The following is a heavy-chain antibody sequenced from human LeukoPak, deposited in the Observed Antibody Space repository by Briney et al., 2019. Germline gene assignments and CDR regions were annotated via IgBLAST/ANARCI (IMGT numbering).Heavy chain of an antibody. J-gene: IGHJ4*02. CDR3: ARATIFWSGYSTEGYFDY. Sequence: SETLSLTCTVSGGSISSYYSSWIWQPPGKGLEWIGRIYTSGSTNYNPSLTRRVTMSVDTSKNQFSLKLSSVTAADTAVYYCARATIFWSGYSTEGYFDYWGQGTLVTVSS. D-gene: IGHD3-3*01. CDR2: IYTSGST. V-gene: IGHV4-4*07. CDR1: GGSISSYY.